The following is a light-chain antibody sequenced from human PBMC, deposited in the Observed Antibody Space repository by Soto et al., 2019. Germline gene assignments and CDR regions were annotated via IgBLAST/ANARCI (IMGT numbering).Light chain of an antibody. V-gene: IGKV3-15*01. CDR2: VTS. Sequence: EVVLTQSPATLSVSPGEGVTLSCRASQGIGDTLAWYQHTPGQTPGLLLYVTSARATGVRARFSGSKSGPEFTLTNYSLQSEDCAIDYCQRYNSWPLTFCEGSKV. J-gene: IGKJ4*01. CDR3: QRYNSWPLT. CDR1: QGIGDT.